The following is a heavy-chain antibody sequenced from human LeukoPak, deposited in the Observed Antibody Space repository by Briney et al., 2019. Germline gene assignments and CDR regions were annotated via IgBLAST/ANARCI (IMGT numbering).Heavy chain of an antibody. CDR1: VYTFTRPG. CDR2: ICTYNGNT. CDR3: ARDLRYSSGWSASGMDV. J-gene: IGHJ6*03. D-gene: IGHD6-19*01. Sequence: APLRVSCKASVYTFTRPGISWVRQAPGHGLEWVGCICTYNGNTNYAQKLQGRVSMTTDTSTSTAYMDLRSLRSDDTAVYYCARDLRYSSGWSASGMDVWGKGTTVTISS. V-gene: IGHV1-18*01.